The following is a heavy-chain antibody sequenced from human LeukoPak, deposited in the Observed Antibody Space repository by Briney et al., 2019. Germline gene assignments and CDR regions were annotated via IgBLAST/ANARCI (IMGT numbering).Heavy chain of an antibody. CDR3: ARGGLGYLNWFDP. CDR2: IYYSGST. V-gene: IGHV4-59*01. J-gene: IGHJ5*02. CDR1: GGSINNYY. Sequence: PSETLSLTCTVSGGSINNYYWSWIRQPPGKGLEWIGYIYYSGSTNYNPSLKSRVTISLDTSKNQFSLKLSSVTAADTAVYYCARGGLGYLNWFDPWGQGTLVTVSS. D-gene: IGHD5-18*01.